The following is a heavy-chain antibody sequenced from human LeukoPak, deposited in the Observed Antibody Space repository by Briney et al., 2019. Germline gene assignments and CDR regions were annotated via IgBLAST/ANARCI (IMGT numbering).Heavy chain of an antibody. CDR1: GGTSSSYA. Sequence: SVKVSCKASGGTSSSYAISWVRQAPGQGLEWMGGIIPIFGTANYAQKFQGRVTITADESTSTAYMELSSLRSEDTAVYYCARLAIAVAGTRNFYYYGMDVWGQGTTVTVSS. D-gene: IGHD6-19*01. CDR3: ARLAIAVAGTRNFYYYGMDV. CDR2: IIPIFGTA. V-gene: IGHV1-69*13. J-gene: IGHJ6*02.